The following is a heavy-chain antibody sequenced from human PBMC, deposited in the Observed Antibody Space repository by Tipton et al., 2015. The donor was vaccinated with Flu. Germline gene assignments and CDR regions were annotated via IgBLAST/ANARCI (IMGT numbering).Heavy chain of an antibody. J-gene: IGHJ4*02. CDR3: ARLGLLFGDHGYYFDF. Sequence: SLRLSCAASGFMFSTFWMSWVRQAPGKGLEWVAKIKQDGSEKYYVDSVKGRFTISRDNAKNSLYLQMTSLRAEDTAVYYCARLGLLFGDHGYYFDFWGQGILVTVSS. CDR1: GFMFSTFW. V-gene: IGHV3-7*01. CDR2: IKQDGSEK. D-gene: IGHD4-17*01.